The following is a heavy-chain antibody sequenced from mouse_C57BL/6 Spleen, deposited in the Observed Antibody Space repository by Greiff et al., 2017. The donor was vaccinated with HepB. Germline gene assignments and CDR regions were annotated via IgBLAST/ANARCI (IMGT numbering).Heavy chain of an antibody. V-gene: IGHV1-61*01. CDR3: ARSEGLLRPSDY. D-gene: IGHD1-2*01. Sequence: QVQLQQSGAELVRPGSSVKLSCKASGYTFTSYWMDWVKQRPGQGLEWIGNIYPSDSETHYNQKFKDKATLTVDKSSSTAYMQLSSLTSEDSAVYYCARSEGLLRPSDYWGQGTTLTVSS. J-gene: IGHJ2*01. CDR2: IYPSDSET. CDR1: GYTFTSYW.